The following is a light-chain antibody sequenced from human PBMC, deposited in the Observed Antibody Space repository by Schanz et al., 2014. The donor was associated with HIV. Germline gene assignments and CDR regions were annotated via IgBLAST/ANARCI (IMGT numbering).Light chain of an antibody. CDR1: QDIRNY. CDR3: QQYYNLPIT. Sequence: DIQMTQSPSSLSASVGDRVTITCQASQDIRNYLNWYQQKPGKAPKLLIYDASNLETGVPSRFSGSGSGTDFTVTISSLQPEDIATYYCQQYYNLPITFGQGTRLEIK. CDR2: DAS. V-gene: IGKV1-33*01. J-gene: IGKJ5*01.